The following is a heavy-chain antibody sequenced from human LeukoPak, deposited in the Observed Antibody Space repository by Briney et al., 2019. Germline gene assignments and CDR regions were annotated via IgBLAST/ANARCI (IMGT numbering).Heavy chain of an antibody. J-gene: IGHJ6*04. V-gene: IGHV3-30*02. CDR1: GFPFSTYG. CDR3: AELGITMIGGV. Sequence: GGSLRLSCSASGFPFSTYGMHWVRQAAGKGLEWVAFIRYDGSKTYYADSVKGRFTISRDNSKNTLYLQMNSLRAEDTAVYYCAELGITMIGGVWGKGTTVTISS. CDR2: IRYDGSKT. D-gene: IGHD3-10*02.